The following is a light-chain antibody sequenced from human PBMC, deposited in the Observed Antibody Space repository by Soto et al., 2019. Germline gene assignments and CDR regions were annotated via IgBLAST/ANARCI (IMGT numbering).Light chain of an antibody. CDR2: KAS. J-gene: IGKJ4*01. Sequence: DIQMTQSPSTLSASVGDRVTITCRASHIISSWLSCYQQKPGKAPNLLIYKASTLESGVPSRFSGSGSGTDFTLTISSLQPEDFATYYCQQSYSTPTFGGGTKVDIK. V-gene: IGKV1-5*03. CDR1: HIISSW. CDR3: QQSYSTPT.